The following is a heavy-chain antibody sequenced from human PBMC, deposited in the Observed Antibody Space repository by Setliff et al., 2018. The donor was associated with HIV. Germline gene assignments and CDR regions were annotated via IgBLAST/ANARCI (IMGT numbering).Heavy chain of an antibody. CDR2: LSSNSGSI. D-gene: IGHD1-26*01. Sequence: GGSLRLSCAASGFTFDDYAMHWVRQAPGKGLEWVSGLSSNSGSIGYADSVKGRFTISRDNSENTLYLQMNSLRPEDTAIYYCAKEVPYSNSFMYFDYWGQGTLVTVSS. CDR3: AKEVPYSNSFMYFDY. V-gene: IGHV3-9*01. CDR1: GFTFDDYA. J-gene: IGHJ4*02.